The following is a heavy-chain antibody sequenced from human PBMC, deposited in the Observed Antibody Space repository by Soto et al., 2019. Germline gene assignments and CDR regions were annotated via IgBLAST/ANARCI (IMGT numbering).Heavy chain of an antibody. J-gene: IGHJ3*02. CDR3: ARSGDIVATMGAFDI. CDR2: IYYSGST. V-gene: IGHV4-31*03. D-gene: IGHD5-12*01. Sequence: SETLSLTCTVSGGSISSGGYYWSWIRQHPGKGLEWIGYIYYSGSTYYNPSLKSRVTISVDTSKNQFSLKLSSVTAADTAVYYCARSGDIVATMGAFDIWGQGTMVTVSS. CDR1: GGSISSGGYY.